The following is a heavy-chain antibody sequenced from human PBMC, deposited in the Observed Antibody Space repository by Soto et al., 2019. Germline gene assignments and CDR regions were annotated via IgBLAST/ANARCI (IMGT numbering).Heavy chain of an antibody. J-gene: IGHJ5*02. Sequence: PSETLSLTCTVSDSSISSSSYYWGWIRQPPGKGLEWIGSIYYSGSTYYNPSLKSRVTISVDTSKNQFSLKLSSVTAADTAVYYCARLKNSVRWHGGWFDPWGQGTLVTVSS. CDR2: IYYSGST. D-gene: IGHD3-3*01. CDR1: DSSISSSSYY. V-gene: IGHV4-39*01. CDR3: ARLKNSVRWHGGWFDP.